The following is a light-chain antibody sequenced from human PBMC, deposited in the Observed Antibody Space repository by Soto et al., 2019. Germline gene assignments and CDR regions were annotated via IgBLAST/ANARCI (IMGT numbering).Light chain of an antibody. J-gene: IGKJ2*01. CDR3: LQYNTLPYT. CDR1: QSVSSW. Sequence: DIQMTQSPSTLSASIGDRVTITCRASQSVSSWLAWYHQKPGKAPELLIYDASSLESGVPFRFSGRGSGTEFILTIRSLQPDDFATYDCLQYNTLPYTFGRGTKVEMK. V-gene: IGKV1-5*01. CDR2: DAS.